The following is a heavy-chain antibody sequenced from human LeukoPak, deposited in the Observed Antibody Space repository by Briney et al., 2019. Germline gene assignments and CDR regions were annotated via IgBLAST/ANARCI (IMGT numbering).Heavy chain of an antibody. CDR3: AKDLEQQLVEGAWYFGY. Sequence: GGSLRLSCVVSGFTFSTFGMHWVRQAPGKGLEWVAFIRNDGSHKSYGDSVKGRFTISRDNSKNTLYLQMNSLRAEDTAVYYCAKDLEQQLVEGAWYFGYWGQGTLVTVSS. CDR2: IRNDGSHK. CDR1: GFTFSTFG. J-gene: IGHJ4*02. V-gene: IGHV3-30*02. D-gene: IGHD6-13*01.